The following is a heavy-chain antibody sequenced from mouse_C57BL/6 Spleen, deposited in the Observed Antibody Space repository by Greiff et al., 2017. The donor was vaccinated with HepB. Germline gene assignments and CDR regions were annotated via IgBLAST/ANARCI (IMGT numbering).Heavy chain of an antibody. J-gene: IGHJ1*03. D-gene: IGHD4-1*01. CDR3: AREANWDWDIDV. V-gene: IGHV3-6*01. Sequence: EVHLVESGPGLVKPSQSLSLTCSVSGYSFTSGYFWYWIRQPPGNIQEWMGYLRYDGRNNYNSSLKSRIPITVDTSKNQFFLMLNTVTTEDTATYYCAREANWDWDIDVWGKGTTVTVSS. CDR2: LRYDGRN. CDR1: GYSFTSGYF.